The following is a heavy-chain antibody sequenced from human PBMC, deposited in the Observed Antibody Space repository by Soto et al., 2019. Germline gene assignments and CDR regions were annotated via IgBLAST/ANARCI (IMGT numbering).Heavy chain of an antibody. CDR1: GGSFSGYY. D-gene: IGHD6-13*01. V-gene: IGHV4-34*01. Sequence: SETLSLTCAVYGGSFSGYYWSWIRQPPGKGLEWIGEINHSGSTNYNPSLKSRVTISVDTSKNQFSLKLSSVTAADTAVYYCAAAAGVYDGMDVWGQGTTVT. J-gene: IGHJ6*02. CDR3: AAAAGVYDGMDV. CDR2: INHSGST.